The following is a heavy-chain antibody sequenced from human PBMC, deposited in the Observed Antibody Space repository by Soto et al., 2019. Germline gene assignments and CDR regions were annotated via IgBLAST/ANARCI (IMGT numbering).Heavy chain of an antibody. Sequence: QVQLQESGPGLVKASGTLSLTCTVSGDSISRSNWWSWVRQPPGEGLEWIGEISHAGTTSYNPSLKSRVTISVDKSKSQFSMQLTSVTAADTAVYYCATLHSYYSMVVWGQGTTVTVSS. V-gene: IGHV4-4*02. J-gene: IGHJ6*02. CDR3: ATLHSYYSMVV. CDR2: ISHAGTT. CDR1: GDSISRSNW. D-gene: IGHD4-4*01.